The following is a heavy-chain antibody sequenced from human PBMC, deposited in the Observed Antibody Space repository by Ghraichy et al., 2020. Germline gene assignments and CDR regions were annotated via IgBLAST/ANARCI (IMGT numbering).Heavy chain of an antibody. J-gene: IGHJ4*02. CDR1: GFTFSSYS. D-gene: IGHD4-23*01. CDR2: ISSSSSYI. Sequence: GGSLRLACAASGFTFSSYSMNWVRQAPGKGLEWVSSISSSSSYIYYADSVKGRFTISRDNAKNSLYLQMNSLRAEDTAVYYCARGGMTTVVKISYWGQGTLVTVSS. CDR3: ARGGMTTVVKISY. V-gene: IGHV3-21*01.